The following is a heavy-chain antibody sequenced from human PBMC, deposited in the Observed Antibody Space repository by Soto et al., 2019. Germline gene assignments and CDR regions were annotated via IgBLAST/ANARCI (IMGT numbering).Heavy chain of an antibody. CDR3: ARQAAILYGDYGFGAFDI. CDR2: IYYSGST. V-gene: IGHV4-39*01. J-gene: IGHJ3*02. D-gene: IGHD4-17*01. CDR1: GGSISSSSYY. Sequence: QLQLQESGPGLVKPSETLSLTCTVSGGSISSSSYYWGWIRQPPGKGLEWIGSIYYSGSTYYNPSLKSRVTISVDTSKNQFSLKLSSVTAADTAVYYCARQAAILYGDYGFGAFDIWGQGTMVTVSS.